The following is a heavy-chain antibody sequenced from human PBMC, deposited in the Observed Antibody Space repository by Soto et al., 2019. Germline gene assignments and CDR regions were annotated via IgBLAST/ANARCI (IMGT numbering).Heavy chain of an antibody. V-gene: IGHV4-39*07. Sequence: SETLSLTCTVSGDSISSSSFFWGWIRQPPGKGLEWIGTIYYSGSTYYNPSLKSRVTISVDTSKNQFSLKLSSVTAADTAVYYCAAIIAAAGLPSWFDPWGQGTLVTVSS. CDR1: GDSISSSSFF. CDR2: IYYSGST. CDR3: AAIIAAAGLPSWFDP. D-gene: IGHD6-13*01. J-gene: IGHJ5*02.